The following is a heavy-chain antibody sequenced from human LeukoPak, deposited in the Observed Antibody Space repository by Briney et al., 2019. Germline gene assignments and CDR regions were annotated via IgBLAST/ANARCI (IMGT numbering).Heavy chain of an antibody. J-gene: IGHJ1*01. CDR3: AKEGGITFGGALGYFQH. Sequence: PGGSLRLSCAASGFTFSTSAMNWVRQAPGKGLEWVSSINQGATHIYYADSVRGRFTISRDNAKNSLYLQMSSLRAEDTAVYYCAKEGGITFGGALGYFQHWGQGTLVTVSS. D-gene: IGHD3-16*01. V-gene: IGHV3-21*04. CDR2: INQGATHI. CDR1: GFTFSTSA.